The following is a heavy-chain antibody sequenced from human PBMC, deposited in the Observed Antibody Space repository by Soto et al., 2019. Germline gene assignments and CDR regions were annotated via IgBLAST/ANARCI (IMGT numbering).Heavy chain of an antibody. J-gene: IGHJ4*02. CDR3: ARWGDCSGSSCSSRALDD. CDR1: GFTFSDYA. D-gene: IGHD2-15*01. V-gene: IGHV3-23*01. Sequence: PGGSLRLSCAASGFTFSDYAMSWVRQAPGKGLQWVSTISDSGGSRYYGDSVKGRFTISRDFSKNTLYLQMNSLRAEDTAVYYCARWGDCSGSSCSSRALDDWGQGTRVTVSS. CDR2: ISDSGGSR.